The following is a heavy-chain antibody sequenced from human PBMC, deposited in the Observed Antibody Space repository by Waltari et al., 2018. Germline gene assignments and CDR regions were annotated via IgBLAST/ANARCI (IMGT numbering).Heavy chain of an antibody. Sequence: EVQLLESGGGLVQPGGSLRLSCAASGFIFSDYDMPWVRQAPGKGLEWVSTVSSGATGIYDADSVKGRFTISRDNSKNTLYLQMNSLRAEDTAVYFCAKHVVAGRPYYFDYWGQGTLVTVSS. CDR1: GFIFSDYD. J-gene: IGHJ4*02. D-gene: IGHD6-19*01. V-gene: IGHV3-23*01. CDR3: AKHVVAGRPYYFDY. CDR2: VSSGATGI.